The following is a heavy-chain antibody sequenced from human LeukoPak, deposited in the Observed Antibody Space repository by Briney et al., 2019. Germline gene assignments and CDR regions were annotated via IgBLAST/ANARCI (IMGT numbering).Heavy chain of an antibody. CDR2: IWYDGTNK. CDR1: GFSFSNYG. V-gene: IGHV3-33*01. D-gene: IGHD3-10*01. J-gene: IGHJ4*02. Sequence: GGSLRLSCAASGFSFSNYGMHWVRQAPGKGLEWVAVIWYDGTNKYYADSVKGRFTISRDNSKNTLYLQMNSLRAEDTAVYYCARSSWGSYYPLFDYWGQGTPVTVSS. CDR3: ARSSWGSYYPLFDY.